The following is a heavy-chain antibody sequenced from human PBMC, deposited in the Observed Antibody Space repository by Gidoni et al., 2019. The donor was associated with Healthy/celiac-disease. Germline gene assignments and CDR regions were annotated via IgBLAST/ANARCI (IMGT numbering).Heavy chain of an antibody. D-gene: IGHD4-17*01. Sequence: EVQLVESGGGLVKPGGSLRLSCAASGFTFSNAWMSWVRQAPGQGLEWVGRIKSKTDGGTTDYAAPVKGRFTISRDDSKNTLYLQMNSLKTEDTAVYYCTTDRGDYGDYEAYYYYGMDVWGQGTTVTVSS. CDR2: IKSKTDGGTT. V-gene: IGHV3-15*01. CDR1: GFTFSNAW. J-gene: IGHJ6*02. CDR3: TTDRGDYGDYEAYYYYGMDV.